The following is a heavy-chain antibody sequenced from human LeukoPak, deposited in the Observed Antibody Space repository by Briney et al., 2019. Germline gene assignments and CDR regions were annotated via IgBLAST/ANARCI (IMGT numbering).Heavy chain of an antibody. CDR3: ATRLAYCGGDCYSAEYLQH. CDR2: FDPEDGET. J-gene: IGHJ1*01. CDR1: GYTLTELS. D-gene: IGHD2-21*02. V-gene: IGHV1-24*01. Sequence: ASVKVSCKVSGYTLTELSMHWVRQAPGKGLEWMGGFDPEDGETIYAQKFQGRVTMTEDTSTDTAYMELSSLRSEDTAVYYCATRLAYCGGDCYSAEYLQHWGQGTLVTVSS.